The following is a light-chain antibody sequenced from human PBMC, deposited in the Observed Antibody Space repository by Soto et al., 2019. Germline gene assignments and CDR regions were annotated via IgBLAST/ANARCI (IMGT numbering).Light chain of an antibody. V-gene: IGKV1-5*03. Sequence: DIQMTQSPSTLSASVGDRVTITCRASQSIRSWLAWYQQKPGKAPKLLIYKASSLESWVPSRFSGSGSGTEFTLTISSLQPDDFATYYCQQYNSYSWTFGQGTKLEIK. J-gene: IGKJ2*02. CDR1: QSIRSW. CDR3: QQYNSYSWT. CDR2: KAS.